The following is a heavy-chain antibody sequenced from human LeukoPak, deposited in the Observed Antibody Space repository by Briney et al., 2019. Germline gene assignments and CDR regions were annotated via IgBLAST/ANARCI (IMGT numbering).Heavy chain of an antibody. D-gene: IGHD3-16*01. Sequence: PGGSLRLSCAASGFTFDDYAMNWVRQAPGKGLEWVSGISGSGGSTYYADSVKGRFTISRDNSRDTLYLQMNSLRAEDTAVYYCAKGYYDYVWGSYYFDYWGQGTLVTVSS. CDR2: ISGSGGST. CDR3: AKGYYDYVWGSYYFDY. J-gene: IGHJ4*02. CDR1: GFTFDDYA. V-gene: IGHV3-23*01.